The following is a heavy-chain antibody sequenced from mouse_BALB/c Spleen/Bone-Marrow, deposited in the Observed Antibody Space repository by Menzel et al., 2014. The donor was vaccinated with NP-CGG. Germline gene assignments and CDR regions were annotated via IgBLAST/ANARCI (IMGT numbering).Heavy chain of an antibody. CDR1: GFSLTSYG. CDR3: AREYYGGLYAMDY. CDR2: IWAGGST. Sequence: VQRVESGPGLVAPSQSLSITCTVSGFSLTSYGVHWVRQPPGKGLEWLGVIWAGGSTNYNSALMSRLSISKDNSKSQVFLKMKSVKTDVTAMYYCAREYYGGLYAMDYWGQGTSVTVSS. J-gene: IGHJ4*01. V-gene: IGHV2-9*02. D-gene: IGHD1-1*01.